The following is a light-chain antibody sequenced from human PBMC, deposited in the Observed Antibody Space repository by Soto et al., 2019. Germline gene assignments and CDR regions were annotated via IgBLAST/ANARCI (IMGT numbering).Light chain of an antibody. CDR3: QQYYSYPPT. Sequence: AIRMTQSPSSFSAATGDRVTITCRASQGISSYLAWYQQKPGKAPKLLIYAASTLQSGVPSRFSGSGSRTDFTLTISCLQSEDFATYYCQQYYSYPPTFGGGTKVEIK. CDR1: QGISSY. CDR2: AAS. J-gene: IGKJ4*01. V-gene: IGKV1-8*01.